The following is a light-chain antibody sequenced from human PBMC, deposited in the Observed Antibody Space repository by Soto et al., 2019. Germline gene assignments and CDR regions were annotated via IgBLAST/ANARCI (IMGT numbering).Light chain of an antibody. CDR1: QSVSSN. J-gene: IGKJ4*01. CDR3: QQYNYYPLT. V-gene: IGKV3-15*01. Sequence: EIVMTQSPATLSVSPGERATLSCRASQSVSSNLAWYQQKPGQAPRLLIYGASTRATGIPARFSGSGSGTEFALSISSLQSEDFAVYFCQQYNYYPLTFGGGTQVEIK. CDR2: GAS.